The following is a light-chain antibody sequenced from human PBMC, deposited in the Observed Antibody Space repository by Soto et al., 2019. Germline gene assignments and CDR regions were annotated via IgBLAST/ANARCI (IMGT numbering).Light chain of an antibody. CDR1: SSDVGGYNS. J-gene: IGLJ1*01. V-gene: IGLV2-8*01. CDR2: EVS. Sequence: QSALTQPPSASGSPGQSVTISCTGTSSDVGGYNSVSWYQQHPGKAPKLMIYEVSKRPSGVPDRFSGSKSGNTASLTVSGLQAEEEADYYCSSYAGSNMGVFGTGTKLTVL. CDR3: SSYAGSNMGV.